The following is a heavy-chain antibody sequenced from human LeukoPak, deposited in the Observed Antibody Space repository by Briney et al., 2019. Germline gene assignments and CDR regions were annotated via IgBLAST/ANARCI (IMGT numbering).Heavy chain of an antibody. J-gene: IGHJ5*02. CDR1: GGSLSSYS. V-gene: IGHV4-59*08. CDR3: ARQYLVVAATSRGWLDP. CDR2: IYYSGST. Sequence: SETLSLTCAVSGGSLSSYSWSWIRQPPGKGLEWIWDIYYSGSTTYNPSLKRRVTISLDTSTKQFSLKLSSVYAADTAAYYGARQYLVVAATSRGWLDPWGQGTLVTVSS. D-gene: IGHD2-15*01.